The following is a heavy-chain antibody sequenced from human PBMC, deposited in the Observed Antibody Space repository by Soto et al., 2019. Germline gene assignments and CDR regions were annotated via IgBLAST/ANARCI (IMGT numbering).Heavy chain of an antibody. V-gene: IGHV4-31*03. CDR3: ARDQVRFRRALPDGMDV. J-gene: IGHJ6*02. CDR1: GGSISSGGYY. Sequence: QVQLQESGPGLVKPSQTLSLTCTVSGGSISSGGYYWSWIRQHPGKGLEWIGYIYYSGSTYYNPSLQSRVTISVDTSKNQFSLKLSSVTAADTAVYYCARDQVRFRRALPDGMDVWGQGTTVTVSS. CDR2: IYYSGST. D-gene: IGHD3-22*01.